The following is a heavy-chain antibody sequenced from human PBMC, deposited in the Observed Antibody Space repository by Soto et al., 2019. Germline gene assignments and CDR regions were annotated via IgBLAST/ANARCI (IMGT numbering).Heavy chain of an antibody. J-gene: IGHJ4*01. D-gene: IGHD6-6*01. Sequence: QVQLVQSGAEVKKPGSSVKVSCKASGGTFSSYAISWVRQAPGQGLEWMGGIIPIFGTANYAQKFQGRVTIPAAESTRTAYMELSSLRSEDTAVYYCARRGEYGSSSGVFDSWGHGPLVTVSS. CDR1: GGTFSSYA. CDR3: ARRGEYGSSSGVFDS. V-gene: IGHV1-69*01. CDR2: IIPIFGTA.